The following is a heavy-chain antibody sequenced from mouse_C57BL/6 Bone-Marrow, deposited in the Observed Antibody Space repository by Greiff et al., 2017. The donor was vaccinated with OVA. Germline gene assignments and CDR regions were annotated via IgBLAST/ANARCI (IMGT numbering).Heavy chain of an antibody. CDR3: ARTLEDY. J-gene: IGHJ2*01. Sequence: QVQLQQPGAELVRPGTSVKVSCKASGYAFTNYLIEWVKQRPGQGLEWIGVINPGSGGTNYNEKFKGKATLTADKSSSTAYMQLSSLTSEDSAVYFCARTLEDYWGQGTTLTVSS. CDR1: GYAFTNYL. V-gene: IGHV1-54*01. CDR2: INPGSGGT.